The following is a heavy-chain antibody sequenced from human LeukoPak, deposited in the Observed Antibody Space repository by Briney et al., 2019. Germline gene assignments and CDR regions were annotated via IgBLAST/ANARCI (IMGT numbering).Heavy chain of an antibody. J-gene: IGHJ4*02. CDR3: ARNYGSGLPYYFDY. V-gene: IGHV3-23*01. Sequence: GGSLRLSCAGSRFTFSSYAMSWVRQAPGEGLQRVSTISGRGTDTYYADSVKGRFTISRDNSKNTLYLQMNSLRAEDTAVYYCARNYGSGLPYYFDYWGQGTLVTVSS. D-gene: IGHD3-10*01. CDR2: ISGRGTDT. CDR1: RFTFSSYA.